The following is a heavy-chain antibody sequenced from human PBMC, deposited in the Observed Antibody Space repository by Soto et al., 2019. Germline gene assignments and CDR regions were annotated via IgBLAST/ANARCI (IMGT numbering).Heavy chain of an antibody. D-gene: IGHD1-26*01. V-gene: IGHV1-69*01. CDR3: ARDPGGTLAYSGSYYGGWFDP. Sequence: QVQLVQSGAEVKKPGSSVKVSCKASGGTFSSYAISWVRQAPGQGLEWMGGIIPIFGTANYAQKFQGRVTITADESTSTAYMELSSLRSEDTAVYYCARDPGGTLAYSGSYYGGWFDPWGQGPLVTVSS. CDR2: IIPIFGTA. CDR1: GGTFSSYA. J-gene: IGHJ5*02.